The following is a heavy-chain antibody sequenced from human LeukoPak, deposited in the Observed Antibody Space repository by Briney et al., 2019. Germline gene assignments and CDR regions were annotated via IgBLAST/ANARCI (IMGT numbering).Heavy chain of an antibody. CDR1: GGSISSYY. CDR2: IYTSGST. D-gene: IGHD3-22*01. V-gene: IGHV4-4*09. CDR3: ARYCYDSSGYYRFDY. J-gene: IGHJ4*02. Sequence: SETLSLTCTVSGGSISSYYWSWIRQPPGKGLEWIGYIYTSGSTNYNPSLKSRVTISVDTSKNQFSLKLSSVTAADTAVYYCARYCYDSSGYYRFDYWGQGTLVTVSS.